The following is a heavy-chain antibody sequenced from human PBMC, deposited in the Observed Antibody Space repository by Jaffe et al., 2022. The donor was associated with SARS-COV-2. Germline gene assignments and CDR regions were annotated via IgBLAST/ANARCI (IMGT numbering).Heavy chain of an antibody. Sequence: EVQLVESGGGLVQPGGSLRLSCAASGFTFSSYEMNWVRQAPGKGLEWVSYISSSGSTIYYADSVKGRFTISRDNAKNSLYLQMNSLRAEDTAVYYCARAPHFGGAAPDVWGQGTTVTVSS. J-gene: IGHJ6*02. D-gene: IGHD3-10*01. CDR3: ARAPHFGGAAPDV. CDR1: GFTFSSYE. V-gene: IGHV3-48*03. CDR2: ISSSGSTI.